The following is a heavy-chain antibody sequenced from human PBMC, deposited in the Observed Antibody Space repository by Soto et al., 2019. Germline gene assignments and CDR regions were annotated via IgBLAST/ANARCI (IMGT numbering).Heavy chain of an antibody. CDR1: GFTFSHCE. V-gene: IGHV3-48*03. J-gene: IGHJ6*04. CDR2: ISGSGRSK. D-gene: IGHD4-17*01. Sequence: GGAQRVSCAASGFTFSHCELNWVRQPRGRGLKWVSFISGSGRSKSYADSVRGRFTISRDNAKNSRYLQMNSLRVEDTTVYFCARDPQGEANYGDYDCGLDVWGKGTTVTVS. CDR3: ARDPQGEANYGDYDCGLDV.